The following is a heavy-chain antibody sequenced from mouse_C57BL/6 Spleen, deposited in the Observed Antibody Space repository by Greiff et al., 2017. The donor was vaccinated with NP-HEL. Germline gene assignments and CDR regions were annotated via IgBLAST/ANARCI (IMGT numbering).Heavy chain of an antibody. CDR1: GYTFTSYW. D-gene: IGHD1-1*01. CDR3: ARESYYYGSSYVDY. V-gene: IGHV1-72*01. Sequence: VQLQQPGAELVKPGASVKLSCKASGYTFTSYWMHWVKQRPGRGLEWIGRIAPNSGGTKYNEKFKSKATLTVDKPSSTAYMQLSSLTSEDSAVYYCARESYYYGSSYVDYWGQGTTLTVSS. CDR2: IAPNSGGT. J-gene: IGHJ2*01.